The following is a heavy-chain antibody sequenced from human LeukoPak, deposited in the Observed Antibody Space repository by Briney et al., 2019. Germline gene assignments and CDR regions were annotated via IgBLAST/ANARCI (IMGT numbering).Heavy chain of an antibody. D-gene: IGHD5-12*01. J-gene: IGHJ3*02. Sequence: GGSLRLSCAASGFTFSSYWMSWVRQAPGKGLEWVANIKEDGSEKYYVDSVKGRFTISRDNSKNTLYLQMNSLRVEDTAVYYCARDATRTQPFDIWGQGTMVTVSS. V-gene: IGHV3-7*03. CDR3: ARDATRTQPFDI. CDR1: GFTFSSYW. CDR2: IKEDGSEK.